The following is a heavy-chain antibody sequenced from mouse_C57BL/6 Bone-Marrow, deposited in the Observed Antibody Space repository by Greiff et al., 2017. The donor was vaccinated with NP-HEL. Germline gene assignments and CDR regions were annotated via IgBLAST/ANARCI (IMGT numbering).Heavy chain of an antibody. CDR2: IWGDGST. V-gene: IGHV2-3*01. J-gene: IGHJ4*01. D-gene: IGHD1-1*01. Sequence: VKLMESGPGLVAPSQSLSITCTVSGFSLTSYGVSWVRQPPGKGLEWLGVIWGDGSTNYHSALISRLSISKDNSKSQVFLKLNSLQTDDTATYYCAKKGALTTVVEGYAMDYWGQGTSVTVSS. CDR3: AKKGALTTVVEGYAMDY. CDR1: GFSLTSYG.